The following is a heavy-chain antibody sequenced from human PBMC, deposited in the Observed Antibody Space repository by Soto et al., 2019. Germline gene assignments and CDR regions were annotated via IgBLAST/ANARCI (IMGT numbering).Heavy chain of an antibody. J-gene: IGHJ3*02. D-gene: IGHD1-7*01. CDR1: GDTVSNNY. V-gene: IGHV3-53*04. CDR2: IYSGGST. Sequence: EVQLVESGGGLVQPGGSLRLSCVVSGDTVSNNYMGWVRQAPGKGLEWVSVIYSGGSTDYADSVKGRFTISRQSSKDTLYLQMNSLRDGDTAVYYCARGRITWELRDAFDIWGQGTLVSVSS. CDR3: ARGRITWELRDAFDI.